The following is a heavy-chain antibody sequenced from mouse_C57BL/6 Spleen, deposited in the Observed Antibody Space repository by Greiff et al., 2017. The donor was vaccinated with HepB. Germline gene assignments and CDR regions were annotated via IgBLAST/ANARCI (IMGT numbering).Heavy chain of an antibody. J-gene: IGHJ2*01. Sequence: QVQLQQPGAELVKPGASVKMSCKASGYTFTSYWITWVKQRPGQGLEWIGDIYPGSGSTNYNEKFKSKATLTVDTSSSTAYMQLSSLTSEDSAGSYCARLDYGSSYVDYWGQGTTLTVAS. CDR3: ARLDYGSSYVDY. CDR2: IYPGSGST. D-gene: IGHD1-1*01. V-gene: IGHV1-55*01. CDR1: GYTFTSYW.